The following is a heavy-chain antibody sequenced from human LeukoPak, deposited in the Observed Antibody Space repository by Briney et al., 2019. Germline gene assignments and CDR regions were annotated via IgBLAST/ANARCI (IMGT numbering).Heavy chain of an antibody. CDR3: ARAEGIAVAVPAYDI. V-gene: IGHV1-18*01. Sequence: ASVKVSCKAFNYTFTSYGISWVRQAPGQGLEWMGWISAYNGNTNYAQKLQGRVTMTTDTSTSTAYMELRSLRSDDTAVYYCARAEGIAVAVPAYDIWGQGTMVTVSS. J-gene: IGHJ3*02. CDR2: ISAYNGNT. D-gene: IGHD6-19*01. CDR1: NYTFTSYG.